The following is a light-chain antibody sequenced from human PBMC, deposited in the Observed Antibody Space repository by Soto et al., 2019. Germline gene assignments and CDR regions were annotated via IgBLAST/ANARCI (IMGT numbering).Light chain of an antibody. Sequence: EIVLTQSPGTLSLSPGERATLSCRASQSISSDFLAWYQQKPGQAPRLLIYGASSRATGIPDRFSGSGSGTDFTLTISRLEPEVFAVFYCHKYGSSPHPFGQGTKVDIK. CDR3: HKYGSSPHP. J-gene: IGKJ1*01. CDR1: QSISSDF. V-gene: IGKV3-20*01. CDR2: GAS.